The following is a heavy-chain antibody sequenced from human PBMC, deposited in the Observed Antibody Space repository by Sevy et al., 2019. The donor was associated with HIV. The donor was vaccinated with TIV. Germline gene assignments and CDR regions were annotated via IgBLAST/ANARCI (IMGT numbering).Heavy chain of an antibody. Sequence: GGSLRLSCAASGFTFSKYSMSWIRQTPGKGLEWVSTFSFGCGKINWADSVKCRFTISRDDSRNTFYLQMNSLRAEDTAIYYCAREGCTKPHDYWGQGTVVTVSS. D-gene: IGHD2-8*01. CDR2: FSFGCGKI. J-gene: IGHJ4*02. CDR3: AREGCTKPHDY. CDR1: GFTFSKYS. V-gene: IGHV3-23*01.